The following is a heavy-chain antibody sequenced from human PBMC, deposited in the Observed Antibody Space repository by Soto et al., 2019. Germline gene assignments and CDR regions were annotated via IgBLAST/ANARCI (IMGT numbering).Heavy chain of an antibody. J-gene: IGHJ4*02. CDR1: EFTFSRHW. CDR3: AKEYDHLRRTYFDY. D-gene: IGHD1-1*01. Sequence: PGGSLRLSCVASEFTFSRHWMSWVRQTPGKRLEWVANIKQDGSETYYADSVKGRFTISRDNSKNTLYLQMNSLRAEDTAVYYCAKEYDHLRRTYFDYWGQGTLVTVSS. V-gene: IGHV3-7*03. CDR2: IKQDGSET.